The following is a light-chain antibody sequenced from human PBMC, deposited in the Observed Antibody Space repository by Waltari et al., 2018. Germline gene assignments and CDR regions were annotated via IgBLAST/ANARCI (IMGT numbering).Light chain of an antibody. CDR1: ESIGNY. CDR3: QQRSSWPPGIT. J-gene: IGKJ5*01. Sequence: EIVLTQSPATLSLSPGERATLSCRASESIGNYLAWYQQKPGQAPRLLIYDVSNRATGIPARFSGSGSGTDFTLTISSLEPEDFAVYYCQQRSSWPPGITFGQGKRLDI. V-gene: IGKV3-11*01. CDR2: DVS.